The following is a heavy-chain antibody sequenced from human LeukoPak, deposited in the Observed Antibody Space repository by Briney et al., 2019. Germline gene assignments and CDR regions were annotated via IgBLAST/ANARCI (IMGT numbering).Heavy chain of an antibody. CDR2: INHSGRT. Sequence: PSETLSLTCAVYGGSFSGYYWNWIRQPPGKGLEWIGEINHSGRTKYNPSLKSRVTISADTSKNQFSLILSSVTAADTAVYYCARGQFQRDYWGQGTLVTVSS. J-gene: IGHJ4*02. D-gene: IGHD5-24*01. CDR3: ARGQFQRDY. V-gene: IGHV4-34*01. CDR1: GGSFSGYY.